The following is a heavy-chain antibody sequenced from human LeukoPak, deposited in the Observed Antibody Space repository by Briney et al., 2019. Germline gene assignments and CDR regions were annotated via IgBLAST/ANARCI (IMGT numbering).Heavy chain of an antibody. CDR1: GLNFRNYD. V-gene: IGHV3-30*02. CDR3: AKVREADILTGDYKIRAIFMDV. Sequence: PGGSLRLSCAASGLNFRNYDMHWVRQAPGKGLEWVASIRYDGSEKHYADSVRGRFTISRDSSKNPLYLQMNRLRTEDTAVYYCAKVREADILTGDYKIRAIFMDVWGKGTTVTISS. CDR2: IRYDGSEK. J-gene: IGHJ6*03. D-gene: IGHD3-9*01.